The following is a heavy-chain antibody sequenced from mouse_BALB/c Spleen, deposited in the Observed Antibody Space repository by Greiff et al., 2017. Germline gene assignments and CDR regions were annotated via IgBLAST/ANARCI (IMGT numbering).Heavy chain of an antibody. Sequence: QVQLKESGPGLVQPSQSLSITCTVSGFSLTSYGVHWVRQSPGKGLEWLGVIWSGGSTDYNAAFISRLSISKDNSKSQVFFKMNILQANDAAIYYCARGRYDYLDYWGQGTTLTVSS. CDR1: GFSLTSYG. D-gene: IGHD1-1*02. CDR3: ARGRYDYLDY. CDR2: IWSGGST. V-gene: IGHV2-2*02. J-gene: IGHJ2*01.